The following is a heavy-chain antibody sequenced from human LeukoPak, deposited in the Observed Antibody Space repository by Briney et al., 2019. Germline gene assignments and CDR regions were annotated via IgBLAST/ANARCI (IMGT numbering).Heavy chain of an antibody. CDR3: ANVPRSTVSY. V-gene: IGHV3-7*01. Sequence: PGGSLRLSCAASEFSFSTKWMHWVRQTPGKGLEWVAELHEDGSVKYYVDSVKGRFTISRDNAKSLLFLQMYNLRTEDTGVYFCANVPRSTVSYWGRGTLVTVSS. CDR2: LHEDGSVK. J-gene: IGHJ4*02. D-gene: IGHD2-2*01. CDR1: EFSFSTKW.